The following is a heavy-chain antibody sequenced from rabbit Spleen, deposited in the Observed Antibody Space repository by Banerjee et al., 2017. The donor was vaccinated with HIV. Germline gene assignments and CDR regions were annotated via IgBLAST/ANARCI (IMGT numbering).Heavy chain of an antibody. CDR1: GFDFSSYY. Sequence: QEQLVESGGGLVQPGGSLTLSCKASGFDFSSYYMNWVRQAPGKGLEYISHTSSGGTTYYASWVNGRFSISRENTQNTVSLQMTSLTAADTATHFCARDLGSVVGWNFKLWGPGTLVTVS. J-gene: IGHJ4*01. D-gene: IGHD1-1*01. CDR2: HTSSGGTT. V-gene: IGHV1S47*01. CDR3: ARDLGSVVGWNFKL.